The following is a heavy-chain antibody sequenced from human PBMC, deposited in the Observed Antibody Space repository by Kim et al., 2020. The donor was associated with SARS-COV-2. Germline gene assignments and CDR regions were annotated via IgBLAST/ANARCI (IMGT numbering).Heavy chain of an antibody. Sequence: QKFQGRVTITADESTSTAYMELSSLRSEDTAVYYCARGFVRGVIIVPLYWGQGTLVTVSS. D-gene: IGHD3-10*02. V-gene: IGHV1-69*01. J-gene: IGHJ4*02. CDR3: ARGFVRGVIIVPLY.